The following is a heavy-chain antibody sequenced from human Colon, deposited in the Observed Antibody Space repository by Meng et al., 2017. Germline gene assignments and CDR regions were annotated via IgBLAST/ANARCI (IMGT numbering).Heavy chain of an antibody. CDR1: GFSFNSYV. Sequence: GESLKISCAASGFSFNSYVMSWVRQAPGKGLEWVAAISGTGGTTVYADSVKGRFTISRDNSKNTLYLQLNNLRAEDTAVYYCAKDRVSLFYYYYGLDVWGQGTTVTVSS. CDR2: ISGTGGTT. CDR3: AKDRVSLFYYYYGLDV. J-gene: IGHJ6*02. V-gene: IGHV3-23*01.